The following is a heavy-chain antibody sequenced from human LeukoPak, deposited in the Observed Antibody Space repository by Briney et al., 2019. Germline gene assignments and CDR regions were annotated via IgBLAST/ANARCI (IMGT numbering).Heavy chain of an antibody. CDR1: GFTFSSYG. CDR3: ARALRGSFPFDY. Sequence: GGSLRLSCAASGFTFSSYGMHRVRQAPGKGLEWVAVIWYDGSNKYYADSVKGRFTISRDNSKNTLYLQMNSLRAEDTAVYYCARALRGSFPFDYWGQGTLVTVSS. V-gene: IGHV3-33*01. J-gene: IGHJ4*02. CDR2: IWYDGSNK. D-gene: IGHD1-26*01.